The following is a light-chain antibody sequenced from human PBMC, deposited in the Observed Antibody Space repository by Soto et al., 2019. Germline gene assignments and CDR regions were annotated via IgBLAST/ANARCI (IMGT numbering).Light chain of an antibody. CDR1: QSVSTF. Sequence: PGERAILSCRASQSVSTFFAWYQQKPGQAPRLLIYDASKRATGIPDRFSGSGSGTDFILTISRLEPEDFAVYYCQQYDNSRRTFGQGTKVEIK. V-gene: IGKV3-20*01. CDR2: DAS. CDR3: QQYDNSRRT. J-gene: IGKJ1*01.